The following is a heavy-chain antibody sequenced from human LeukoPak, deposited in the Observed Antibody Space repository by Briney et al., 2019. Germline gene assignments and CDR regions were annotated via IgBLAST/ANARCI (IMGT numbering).Heavy chain of an antibody. CDR2: IYYSGST. J-gene: IGHJ4*02. CDR3: ARFSQYYDSPTHYLDY. V-gene: IGHV4-39*01. Sequence: PSETLSLTCTASGGSISSSSYSWGWIRQPPGKGLEWIGSIYYSGSTYYNPSLKSRVTISVDTSKNQFSLRLNSVTAADTAVYYCARFSQYYDSPTHYLDYWGQGILVTVSS. CDR1: GGSISSSSYS. D-gene: IGHD3-16*01.